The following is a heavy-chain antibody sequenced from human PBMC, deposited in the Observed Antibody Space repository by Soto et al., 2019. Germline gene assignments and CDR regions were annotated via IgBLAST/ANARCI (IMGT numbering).Heavy chain of an antibody. CDR2: INHSGST. Sequence: SETLSLICAVYGGSFSVYYWSWIRHPPGKGLEWIGEINHSGSTNYNPSLKSRVTISVDTSKNQFSLKLSSVTAADTAVYYCARGRVNVLRFLEWFSYYYGMDVWGQGTTVTVSS. CDR3: ARGRVNVLRFLEWFSYYYGMDV. D-gene: IGHD3-3*01. J-gene: IGHJ6*02. V-gene: IGHV4-34*01. CDR1: GGSFSVYY.